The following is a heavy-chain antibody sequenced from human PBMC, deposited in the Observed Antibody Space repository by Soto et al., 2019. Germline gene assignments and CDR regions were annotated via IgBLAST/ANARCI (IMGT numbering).Heavy chain of an antibody. CDR3: AKSGSGGSPWAFDI. D-gene: IGHD2-15*01. J-gene: IGHJ3*02. V-gene: IGHV3-23*01. CDR2: ISGSGGST. CDR1: RFTLCRYS. Sequence: GGAPTASRAAPRFTLCRYSLNHVRPAPGKGLEWVSAISGSGGSTYYADSVKGRFTISRDNSKNTLYLQMNSLRAEDTAVYYCAKSGSGGSPWAFDIWGQGTMVTVSS.